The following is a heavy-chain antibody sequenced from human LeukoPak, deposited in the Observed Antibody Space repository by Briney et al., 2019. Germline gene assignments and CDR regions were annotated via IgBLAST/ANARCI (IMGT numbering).Heavy chain of an antibody. V-gene: IGHV3-7*03. CDR2: IKQDGSEK. CDR3: VRGPHIAATSY. J-gene: IGHJ4*02. Sequence: GGSLRLSCVASGFSFNNYRMTWVRQAPGKGLEWVANIKQDGSEKQYVDSVKGRFAISRDNAKRSLYLRINTLRAEDTAVYYCVRGPHIAATSYWGQGTLVTVSS. D-gene: IGHD6-25*01. CDR1: GFSFNNYR.